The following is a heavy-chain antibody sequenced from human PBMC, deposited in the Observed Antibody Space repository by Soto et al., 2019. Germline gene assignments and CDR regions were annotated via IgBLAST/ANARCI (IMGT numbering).Heavy chain of an antibody. D-gene: IGHD3-3*01. Sequence: EVQLLESGGGLVQPGGSLRLSCAASGFTFSSYAMSWVRQAPGKGLEWVSAISGSGGSTYYADSVKGRFTISRDNSKNTLYLQMNSLRAEDTAVYYCAKEVRDLTIFGVVISSNWFDPWGQGTLVTVSS. J-gene: IGHJ5*02. CDR1: GFTFSSYA. V-gene: IGHV3-23*01. CDR2: ISGSGGST. CDR3: AKEVRDLTIFGVVISSNWFDP.